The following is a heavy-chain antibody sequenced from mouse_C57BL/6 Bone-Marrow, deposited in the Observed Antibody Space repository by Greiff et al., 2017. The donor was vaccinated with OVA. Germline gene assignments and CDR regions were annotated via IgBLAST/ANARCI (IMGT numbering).Heavy chain of an antibody. V-gene: IGHV1-64*01. CDR2: IHPNSGST. CDR3: ARSITTVDYYAMDY. Sequence: QVQLQQPGAELVKPGASVKLSCKASGYTFTSYWMHWVKQRPGQGLEWIGMIHPNSGSTNYNEKFKSKATLTVDKSSRTAYMQLSSLTSEDTAVYYCARSITTVDYYAMDYWGQGTSVTVSS. CDR1: GYTFTSYW. J-gene: IGHJ4*01. D-gene: IGHD1-1*01.